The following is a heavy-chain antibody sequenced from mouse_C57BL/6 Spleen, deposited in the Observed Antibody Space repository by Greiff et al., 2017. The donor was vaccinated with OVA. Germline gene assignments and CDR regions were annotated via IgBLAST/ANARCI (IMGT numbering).Heavy chain of an antibody. V-gene: IGHV1-18*01. D-gene: IGHD1-1*01. CDR1: GYTFTDYN. J-gene: IGHJ1*03. CDR2: INPNNGGT. Sequence: SGPELVKPGASVKIPCKASGYTFTDYNMDWVKQSHGKSLEWIGDINPNNGGTIYNQKFKGKATLTVDKSSSTAYMELRSLTSEDTAVYYCARDYYGSSYWYFDVWGTGTTVTVSS. CDR3: ARDYYGSSYWYFDV.